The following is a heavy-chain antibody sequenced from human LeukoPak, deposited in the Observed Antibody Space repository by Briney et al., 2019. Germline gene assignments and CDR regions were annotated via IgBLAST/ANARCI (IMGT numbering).Heavy chain of an antibody. CDR2: ISSGSSAI. CDR3: ARGHTAVTRHFDF. D-gene: IGHD4-17*01. Sequence: GGSLRLSCEASGFTFTTYSMTWVRQAPGKGLEWVSIISSGSSAIFSADALKGRFTISRDDAKNLLYLDMNSMRAEDTAVYYCARGHTAVTRHFDFWGQGTLVTVSS. J-gene: IGHJ4*02. V-gene: IGHV3-21*01. CDR1: GFTFTTYS.